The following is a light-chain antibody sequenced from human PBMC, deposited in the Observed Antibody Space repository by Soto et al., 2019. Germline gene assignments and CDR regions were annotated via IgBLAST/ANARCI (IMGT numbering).Light chain of an antibody. V-gene: IGLV2-14*01. CDR1: SSDVGGYNY. CDR2: DVS. J-gene: IGLJ1*01. CDR3: SSYTSSSTRV. Sequence: QSVLTQPASVSGSPGQSITISCTGTSSDVGGYNYVSWYQQHPGKAPKLMIYDVSNRPSGVSNRFSGSKSGNTASLTFSGLQAEDEADYYSSSYTSSSTRVFGTGTKVTV.